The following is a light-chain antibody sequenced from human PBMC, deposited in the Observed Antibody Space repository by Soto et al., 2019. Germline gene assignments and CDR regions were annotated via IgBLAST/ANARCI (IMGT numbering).Light chain of an antibody. CDR3: QQYKHLST. CDR2: AAS. CDR1: QDISNY. V-gene: IGKV1-33*01. Sequence: DIQMTQSPSSLSASVGDRVTITCQASQDISNYLNWYQQKPGKAPNLLIYAASDLETGVPSRFSGSGSGTDFTFSSTSLQPEDIATYYCQQYKHLSTFGQGTRLQIK. J-gene: IGKJ5*01.